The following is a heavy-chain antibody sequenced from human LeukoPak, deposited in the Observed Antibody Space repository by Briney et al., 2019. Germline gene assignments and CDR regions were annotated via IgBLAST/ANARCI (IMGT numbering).Heavy chain of an antibody. Sequence: PSETLSLTCTVSGGSISSYYWSWIRQPPGKGLEWIGYIYYSGSTNYNPSLKSRVTISVDTSKNQFSLKLSSVTAADTAVYYCACNGRSSSGWYGFDNWGQGTLVTVSS. CDR2: IYYSGST. CDR1: GGSISSYY. J-gene: IGHJ4*02. CDR3: ACNGRSSSGWYGFDN. D-gene: IGHD6-19*01. V-gene: IGHV4-59*01.